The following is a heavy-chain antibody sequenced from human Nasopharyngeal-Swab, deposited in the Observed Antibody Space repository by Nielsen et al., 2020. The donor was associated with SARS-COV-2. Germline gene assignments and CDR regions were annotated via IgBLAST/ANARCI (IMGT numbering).Heavy chain of an antibody. D-gene: IGHD3-10*01. J-gene: IGHJ6*03. V-gene: IGHV3-9*01. CDR3: AKTMVRGDFYYFLDV. CDR2: ISWKSGNM. CDR1: GFSFDDYT. Sequence: SLKISCVASGFSFDDYTMHWVRQAPGKGPEWVSGISWKSGNMGYADSVKGRLTISRDNAKNSVYLQMNSLRPEDTALYYCAKTMVRGDFYYFLDVWGKGTTVTVSS.